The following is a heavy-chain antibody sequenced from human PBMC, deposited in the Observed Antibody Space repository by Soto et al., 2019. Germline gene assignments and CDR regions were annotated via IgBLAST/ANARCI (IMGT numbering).Heavy chain of an antibody. V-gene: IGHV1-18*01. CDR2: ISAYNGNT. CDR1: GYTFTSYG. CDR3: ARDPPPPDY. Sequence: GASVKVSCKASGYTFTSYGVSWVRQAPGQGLEWMGWISAYNGNTNYAQKFQGRVTMTTDTSTSTVYMELRSLRSDDTAVYYCARDPPPPDYWGQGTLVPVS. J-gene: IGHJ4*02.